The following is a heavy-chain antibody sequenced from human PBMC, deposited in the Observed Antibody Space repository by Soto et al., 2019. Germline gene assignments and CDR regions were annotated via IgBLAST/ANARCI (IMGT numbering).Heavy chain of an antibody. CDR3: AREVLGYSGNTFDY. CDR2: ISSSSSYI. CDR1: GFTFSSYS. J-gene: IGHJ4*02. D-gene: IGHD4-4*01. Sequence: PGGSLRLSCAASGFTFSSYSMNWVRQAPGKGLEWVSSISSSSSYIYYADSVKCRFTISRDNAKNSLYLQMNSLRAEDTAVYYCAREVLGYSGNTFDYWGQGSLVTVSS. V-gene: IGHV3-21*01.